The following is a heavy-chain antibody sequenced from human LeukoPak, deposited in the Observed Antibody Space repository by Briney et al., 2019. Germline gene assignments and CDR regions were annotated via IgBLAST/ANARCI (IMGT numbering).Heavy chain of an antibody. Sequence: SETLSLTCTVSGAFISSSSSFFWAWIRQPPGKGLEWIGTMSNSGSTYYNPSLKSRVTISGDTSKNQFSLKLSSVTAADTAVFYCARRSQTTAGRGSDYWGQGTLVTVSS. V-gene: IGHV4-39*01. CDR3: ARRSQTTAGRGSDY. CDR2: MSNSGST. D-gene: IGHD6-13*01. J-gene: IGHJ4*02. CDR1: GAFISSSSSFF.